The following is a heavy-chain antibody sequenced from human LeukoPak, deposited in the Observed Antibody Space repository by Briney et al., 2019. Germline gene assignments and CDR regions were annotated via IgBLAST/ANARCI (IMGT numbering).Heavy chain of an antibody. Sequence: GGSLRLSCAASGFPFSNFAMSWVRQAPGKGLEWVSTISGGGDNTYFADSVKGRFTISRDNSKNTLLLQMVSLRAEDTAVYYCAKFEGALLGNYYMDVWGKGTTVTVSS. CDR1: GFPFSNFA. CDR2: ISGGGDNT. CDR3: AKFEGALLGNYYMDV. J-gene: IGHJ6*03. V-gene: IGHV3-23*01.